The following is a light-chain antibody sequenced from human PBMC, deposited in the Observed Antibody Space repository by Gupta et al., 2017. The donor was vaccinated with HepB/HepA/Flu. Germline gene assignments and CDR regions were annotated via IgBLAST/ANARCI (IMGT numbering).Light chain of an antibody. Sequence: EIVLTQSPATLSLSPGERATLSCRASQSVRSYLAWYQQKPGQAPRLLIYDSSNRATVIPARVSGRGSGTDFTLTISSLEPEDFAVYYCQHRSNWLFTFGPGTKVDIK. CDR1: QSVRSY. J-gene: IGKJ3*01. CDR2: DSS. CDR3: QHRSNWLFT. V-gene: IGKV3-11*01.